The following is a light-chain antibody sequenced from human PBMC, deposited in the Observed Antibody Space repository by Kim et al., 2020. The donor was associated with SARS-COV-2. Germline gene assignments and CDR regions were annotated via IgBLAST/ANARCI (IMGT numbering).Light chain of an antibody. CDR1: SLRPCY. J-gene: IGLJ1*01. V-gene: IGLV3-19*01. CDR2: AEN. CDR3: NSRDSSGTQLAV. Sequence: GQTVRITCQGDSLRPCYASWYHQRPGKSPVLVIYAENNRPSGIPARFSGSRSGNTATLTITGAQADDEADYYCNSRDSSGTQLAVFGTGTKVTVL.